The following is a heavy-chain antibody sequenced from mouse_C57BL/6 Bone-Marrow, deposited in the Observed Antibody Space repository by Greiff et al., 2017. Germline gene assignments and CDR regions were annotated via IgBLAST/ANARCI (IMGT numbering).Heavy chain of an antibody. Sequence: VQLKQSGAELVRPGASVKLSCTASGFNFNGYYMPWVKQRPGQGLGWIGWIDPENGDTEYDEKFQGKATITADTSSNTAYLQLSSLTSEDTAVYYSTTGGYDEGGWDYWGQGTTLTVSS. CDR2: IDPENGDT. J-gene: IGHJ2*01. CDR1: GFNFNGYY. V-gene: IGHV14-4*01. D-gene: IGHD2-14*01. CDR3: TTGGYDEGGWDY.